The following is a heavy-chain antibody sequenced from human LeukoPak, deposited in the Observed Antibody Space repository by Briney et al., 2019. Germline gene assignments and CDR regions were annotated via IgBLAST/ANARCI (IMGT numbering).Heavy chain of an antibody. CDR3: ARRDYAAWSDP. CDR2: VYYSGST. D-gene: IGHD4/OR15-4a*01. J-gene: IGHJ5*02. V-gene: IGHV4-39*01. CDR1: GDSITSGAFY. Sequence: PSETLSLTCSVSGDSITSGAFYWAWIRQSPGKGLEWIGNVYYSGSTQYNPSLRGRVSISMDKTKNQFSLNLNSVSVTDTAISYCARRDYAAWSDPWGQGTLVTVSS.